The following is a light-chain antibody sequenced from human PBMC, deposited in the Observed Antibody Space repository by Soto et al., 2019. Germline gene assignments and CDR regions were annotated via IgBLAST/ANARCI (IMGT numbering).Light chain of an antibody. Sequence: LYAGGVAIRSRRTNQTVSTYLAWYQHKTGQAPRLLIYGAFNRAAGIPARFSGSGSGTDFTLPMCRLESEAAVVYYCEQYASSGTLAGGTKVDIK. J-gene: IGKJ4*01. CDR1: QTVSTY. CDR3: EQYASSGT. CDR2: GAF. V-gene: IGKV3-20*01.